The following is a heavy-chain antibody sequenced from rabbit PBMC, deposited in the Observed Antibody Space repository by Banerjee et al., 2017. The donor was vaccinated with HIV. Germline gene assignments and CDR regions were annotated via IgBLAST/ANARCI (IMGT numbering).Heavy chain of an antibody. D-gene: IGHD4-2*01. J-gene: IGHJ4*01. CDR2: IYAGSSDST. CDR3: ARGGSNWITFFNL. CDR1: EFSFNSSYY. Sequence: QSLEESGGDLVKPGASLTLTCTASEFSFNSSYYMCWVRQAPGKGLEWIACIYAGSSDSTYYASWAKGRFTISKTSSTTVTLQMTSLTAADTAIYFCARGGSNWITFFNLWGPGTLVTVS. V-gene: IGHV1S40*01.